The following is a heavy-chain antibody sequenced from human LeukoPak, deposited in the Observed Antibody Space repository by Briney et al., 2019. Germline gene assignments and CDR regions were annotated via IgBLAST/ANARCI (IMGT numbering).Heavy chain of an antibody. CDR1: GFPFSSYN. V-gene: IGHV3-21*01. D-gene: IGHD2-21*02. CDR2: ISFSSTYI. CDR3: ARAYCGGDCYNDY. J-gene: IGHJ4*02. Sequence: GGSLRLSCAASGFPFSSYNMNWVRQAPGKGLEWVSSISFSSTYIYYADSVKGRFTISRDNAKNSLYLQMNSLRAEDTAVYYCARAYCGGDCYNDYWGQGTLVTVSS.